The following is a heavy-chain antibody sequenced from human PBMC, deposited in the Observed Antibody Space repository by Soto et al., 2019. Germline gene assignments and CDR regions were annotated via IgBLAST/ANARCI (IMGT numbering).Heavy chain of an antibody. D-gene: IGHD1-26*01. CDR1: WNTLTKTG. Sequence: GGSGKGPSKGFWNTLTKTGLAWGGQAPGQRLEWMGWINAGNGNTKYSQKFQGRVTITRDTSASTAYMELSSLRSEDTAVYYCARGLGLYYFDYWGQGTLVTVSS. CDR3: ARGLGLYYFDY. CDR2: INAGNGNT. V-gene: IGHV1-3*01. J-gene: IGHJ4*02.